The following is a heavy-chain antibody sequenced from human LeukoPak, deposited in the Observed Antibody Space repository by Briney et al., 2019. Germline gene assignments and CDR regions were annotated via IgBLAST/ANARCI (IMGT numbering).Heavy chain of an antibody. CDR2: ISGSGGST. Sequence: GGSLRLSCAASGFTFSSYSMSWVRQAPGKGLEWVSAISGSGGSTYYADSVKGRFTISRDNSKNTLYLQMNSLRAEDTAVYYCAKTSDSSGYYEEPYYFDYWGQGTLVTVSS. J-gene: IGHJ4*02. CDR1: GFTFSSYS. V-gene: IGHV3-23*01. D-gene: IGHD3-22*01. CDR3: AKTSDSSGYYEEPYYFDY.